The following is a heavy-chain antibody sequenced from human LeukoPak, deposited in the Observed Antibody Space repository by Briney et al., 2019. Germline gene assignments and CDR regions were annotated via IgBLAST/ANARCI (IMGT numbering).Heavy chain of an antibody. CDR1: GGSISSSTYY. CDR3: ARLPSGGSLGAFDI. D-gene: IGHD2-15*01. CDR2: IYYSGST. J-gene: IGHJ3*02. V-gene: IGHV4-39*01. Sequence: PSETLSLTCIVSGGSISSSTYYWGWIRQPPGKGLEWIGTIYYSGSTYYNPSLKCRVTISVDTSKNQFSLKLSSVTAADTAVYYCARLPSGGSLGAFDIWGQGTMVTVSS.